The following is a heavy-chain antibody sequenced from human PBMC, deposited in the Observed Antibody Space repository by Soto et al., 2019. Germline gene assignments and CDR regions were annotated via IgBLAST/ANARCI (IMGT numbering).Heavy chain of an antibody. CDR3: SISFMVPVDFFDY. CDR1: NGSLSSNY. J-gene: IGHJ4*02. CDR2: IYYSGST. V-gene: IGHV4-59*01. D-gene: IGHD3-10*01. Sequence: SETLSLTCTVSNGSLSSNYWSWIRQSPVKGLEWIGNIYYSGSTNYNPSLKSRVTMSVDTSKNQFTLKLSSVTAADTGVYLCSISFMVPVDFFDYWCQGNLGT.